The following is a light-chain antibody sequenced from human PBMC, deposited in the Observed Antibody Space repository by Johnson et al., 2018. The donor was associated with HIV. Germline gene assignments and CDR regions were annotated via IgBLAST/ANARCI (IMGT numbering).Light chain of an antibody. CDR3: GTWDSSLSAC. CDR2: ENN. J-gene: IGLJ1*01. V-gene: IGLV1-51*02. CDR1: SSNIGNNY. Sequence: QSVLTQPPSVYAAPGQKVTISCSGSSSNIGNNYVSWYQQLPGTAPKLLIYENNKRPSGIPDRFSGSKSGTSATLGITGLQTGDEADYYCGTWDSSLSACLGNGTKVTVL.